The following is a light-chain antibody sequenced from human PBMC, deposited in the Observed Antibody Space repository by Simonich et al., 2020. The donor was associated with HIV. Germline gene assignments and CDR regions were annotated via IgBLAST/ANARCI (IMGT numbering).Light chain of an antibody. CDR1: QNIYKY. Sequence: DIQMTQSPSSVSASVGDRVTITCRASQNIYKYLNWYQQKPGKAPKFLIYAASSLQSGVPSRFSGSGSGTDFTLTSSSLQPEDFATYYCQQSYSVPYTFGQGTKLDIK. CDR3: QQSYSVPYT. J-gene: IGKJ2*01. V-gene: IGKV1-39*01. CDR2: AAS.